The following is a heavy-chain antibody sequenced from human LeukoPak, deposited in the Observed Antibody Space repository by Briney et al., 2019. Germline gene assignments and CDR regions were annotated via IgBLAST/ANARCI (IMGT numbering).Heavy chain of an antibody. V-gene: IGHV3-53*01. CDR2: IYSGGTT. CDR3: AKEEYSSVRGAFDN. D-gene: IGHD6-19*01. Sequence: GGSLRLSCAASGFTVSNNYMSWVRQAPGKGLEWVSVIYSGGTTYYTDSVKGRFTISRDSSKNTLYLQMNSLRVEDTAVYYCAKEEYSSVRGAFDNWGQGTMVTVSS. CDR1: GFTVSNNY. J-gene: IGHJ3*02.